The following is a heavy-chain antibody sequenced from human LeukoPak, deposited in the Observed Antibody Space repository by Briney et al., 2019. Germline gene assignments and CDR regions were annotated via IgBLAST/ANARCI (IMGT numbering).Heavy chain of an antibody. CDR3: ARESGTDYYYYGMDV. J-gene: IGHJ6*02. V-gene: IGHV3-21*01. Sequence: PWGSLRLSCAASGFTFSSYSMSWVRQAPGKGLEWVSSISSSSSYIYYADSVKGRFTIPRDNAKNSLYLQMNSLRAEDTAVYYCARESGTDYYYYGMDVWGQGTTVTVSS. CDR1: GFTFSSYS. CDR2: ISSSSSYI. D-gene: IGHD3-10*01.